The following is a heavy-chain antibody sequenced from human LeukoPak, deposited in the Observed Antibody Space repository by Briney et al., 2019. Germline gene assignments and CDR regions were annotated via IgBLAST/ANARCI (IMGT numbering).Heavy chain of an antibody. V-gene: IGHV1-2*07. CDR2: INPYSGGT. D-gene: IGHD3-10*01. CDR1: GSTFTGYY. CDR3: ARGVSWHIDY. Sequence: GASVTVSCTASGSTFTGYYMHWVRQAPGQGLVWMGWINPYSGGTNSAHKFQSRVTMTRVTSISTAYMELSRLRSHDSAIFYCARGVSWHIDYWGQGTLVTVSS. J-gene: IGHJ4*02.